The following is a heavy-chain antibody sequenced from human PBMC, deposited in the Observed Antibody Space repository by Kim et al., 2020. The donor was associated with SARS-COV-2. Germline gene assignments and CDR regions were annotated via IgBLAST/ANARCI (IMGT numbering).Heavy chain of an antibody. CDR3: ARDLPLRDYVWGSYRSFFDY. V-gene: IGHV3-48*02. D-gene: IGHD3-16*02. J-gene: IGHJ4*02. Sequence: RFTISRDNAKNSLYLQMNSLRDEDTAVYYCARDLPLRDYVWGSYRSFFDYWGQGTLVTVSS.